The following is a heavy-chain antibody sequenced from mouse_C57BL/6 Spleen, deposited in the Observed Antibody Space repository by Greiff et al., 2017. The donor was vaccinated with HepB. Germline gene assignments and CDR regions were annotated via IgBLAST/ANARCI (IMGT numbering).Heavy chain of an antibody. CDR1: GYTFTSYW. J-gene: IGHJ1*03. V-gene: IGHV1-69*01. CDR3: ARGDDYDHWYFDV. Sequence: VQLQQPGAELVMPGASVKLSCKASGYTFTSYWMHWVKQRPGQGLEWIGEIDPSDSYTNYNQKFKGKSTLTVDKSSSTAYMQLSSLTSEDSAVYYCARGDDYDHWYFDVWGTGTTVTVSS. CDR2: IDPSDSYT. D-gene: IGHD2-4*01.